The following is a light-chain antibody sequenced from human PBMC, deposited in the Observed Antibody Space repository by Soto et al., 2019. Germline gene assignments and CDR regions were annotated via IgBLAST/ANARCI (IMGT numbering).Light chain of an antibody. Sequence: QSVLTQPRSVSGSPGQSVAISCTGTSSYVGAYNYVSWYQQHPGKAPKLMIYDVDKRPSGVPDRFSGSKSGNTASLTISGLQAEDEADYSCCSYADTYVELGGGTKVTVL. J-gene: IGLJ2*01. V-gene: IGLV2-11*01. CDR3: CSYADTYVE. CDR1: SSYVGAYNY. CDR2: DVD.